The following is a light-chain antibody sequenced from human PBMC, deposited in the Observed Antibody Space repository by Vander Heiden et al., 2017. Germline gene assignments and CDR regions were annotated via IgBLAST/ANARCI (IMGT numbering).Light chain of an antibody. V-gene: IGKV3-11*01. CDR3: QQRSNWTHLVT. J-gene: IGKJ3*01. Sequence: IVLTQSPATLSLSPGERATLSCRASQSVSSYLAWYQQKPGQAPRLISYDASDRATGIPARFSGSGSGTDFTLTISSLEPEDVAVYYCQQRSNWTHLVTFGPGTKVEIK. CDR1: QSVSSY. CDR2: DAS.